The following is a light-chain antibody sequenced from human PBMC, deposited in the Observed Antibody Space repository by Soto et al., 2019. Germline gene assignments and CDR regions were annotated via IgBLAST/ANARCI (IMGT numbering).Light chain of an antibody. CDR2: DAS. CDR3: QQRSNWPPV. CDR1: QSVSSY. V-gene: IGKV3-11*01. Sequence: EIVLTQSPATLSLSPGERATLSCRASQSVSSYLAWYQQKPGQAPRLLIYDASNRATGIPARFSGSGSGTDFTLPISSLEPEDFAFYYCQQRSNWPPVFGGGTKVDIK. J-gene: IGKJ4*01.